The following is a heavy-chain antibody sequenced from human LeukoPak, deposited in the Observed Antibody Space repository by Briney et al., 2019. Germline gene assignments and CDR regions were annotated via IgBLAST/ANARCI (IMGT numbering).Heavy chain of an antibody. V-gene: IGHV3-15*01. CDR2: IKSKTEGGTT. CDR3: ATWLAVT. Sequence: GGSLRLSCAASGFTFSNAWMSWVRQAPGKGLEWVGRIKSKTEGGTTDYAAPVEGRFTISRDDSKNMLYLQMNSLKTEDTALYYCATWLAVTWGQGTLVTVSS. D-gene: IGHD6-19*01. CDR1: GFTFSNAW. J-gene: IGHJ4*02.